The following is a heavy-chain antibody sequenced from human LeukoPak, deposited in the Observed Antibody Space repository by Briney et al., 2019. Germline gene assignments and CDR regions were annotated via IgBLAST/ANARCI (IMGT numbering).Heavy chain of an antibody. V-gene: IGHV4-4*02. CDR3: ARDRDIVVHQPSY. Sequence: SGTLSLTCAVSGTSISRTNWWSWVRQTPGKGLEWIGEIYYSGNTNYNPSLKSRVTISIDKSKNRFSLNLTSVTAADTAVYYCARDRDIVVHQPSYWGQGTLVTVSS. CDR2: IYYSGNT. CDR1: GTSISRTNW. J-gene: IGHJ4*02. D-gene: IGHD2-15*01.